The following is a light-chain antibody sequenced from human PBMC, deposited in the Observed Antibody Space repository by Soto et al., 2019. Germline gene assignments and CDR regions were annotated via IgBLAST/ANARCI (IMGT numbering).Light chain of an antibody. Sequence: DIVFTQSPVTLSLSPGESATLYCGASQRVSGGFLAWYQHKPGLAPRLIVYDTSFRATGIPDRFSGSGSGTAFTLTITRLDPDDFAVYYCQQYGSSPSLGQGTKVDIK. J-gene: IGKJ1*01. CDR3: QQYGSSPS. CDR1: QRVSGGF. V-gene: IGKV3D-20*01. CDR2: DTS.